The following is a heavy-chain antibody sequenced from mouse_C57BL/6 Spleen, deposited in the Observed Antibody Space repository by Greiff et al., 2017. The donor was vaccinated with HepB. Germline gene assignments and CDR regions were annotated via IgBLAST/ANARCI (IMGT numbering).Heavy chain of an antibody. CDR2: INPSSGYT. Sequence: VQLQQSGAELAKPGASVKLSCKASGYTFTSYWMHWVKQRPGQGLEWIGYINPSSGYTKYNQKFKDKATLTADKSSSTAYMQLSSLTYEDSAVYYCARSRDSSGYGFAYWGQGTLVTVSA. D-gene: IGHD3-2*02. V-gene: IGHV1-7*01. CDR1: GYTFTSYW. CDR3: ARSRDSSGYGFAY. J-gene: IGHJ3*01.